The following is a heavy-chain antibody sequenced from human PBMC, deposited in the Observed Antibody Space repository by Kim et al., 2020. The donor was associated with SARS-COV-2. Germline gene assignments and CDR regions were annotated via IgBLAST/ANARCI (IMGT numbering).Heavy chain of an antibody. V-gene: IGHV3-66*01. CDR1: GFTVSSNY. CDR2: IYSGGST. J-gene: IGHJ4*02. D-gene: IGHD6-19*01. CDR3: ARFFSSSGWTDY. Sequence: GGSLRLSCAASGFTVSSNYMSWVRQAPGKGLEWVSVIYSGGSTYYADSVKGRFTISRDNSKNTLYLQMNSLRAEDTAVYYCARFFSSSGWTDYWGQGTLVTVSS.